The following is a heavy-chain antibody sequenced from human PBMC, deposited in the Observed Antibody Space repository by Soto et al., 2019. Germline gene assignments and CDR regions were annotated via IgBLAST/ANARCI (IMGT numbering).Heavy chain of an antibody. CDR3: ARQPDYYGSGSYTYAFDI. V-gene: IGHV1-46*01. D-gene: IGHD3-10*01. CDR2: INPSGGST. Sequence: QVQLVQSGAEVKKPGASVKVSCKASGYTFTSYYMHWVRQAPGQGLEWMGIINPSGGSTSYAQKFQGRVTMTRDTSTSTVYMELSXLXXEDTAVYYCARQPDYYGSGSYTYAFDIWGQGTMVTVSS. J-gene: IGHJ3*02. CDR1: GYTFTSYY.